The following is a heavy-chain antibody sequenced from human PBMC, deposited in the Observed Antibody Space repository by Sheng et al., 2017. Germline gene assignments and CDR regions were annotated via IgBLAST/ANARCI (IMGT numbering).Heavy chain of an antibody. D-gene: IGHD2-15*01. Sequence: QVQLVQSGAEVKKPGASVKVSCKASGYTFSRYGISWVRQAPGQGLEWMGWISGYNGKTDYAQKFQGRFTMTTDTSTSTVYMELRSLRSDDTALYYCARVGCSSGGNCYSSADYWGQGTPVTVSS. CDR2: ISGYNGKT. CDR3: ARVGCSSGGNCYSSADY. J-gene: IGHJ4*02. CDR1: GYTFSRYG. V-gene: IGHV1-18*01.